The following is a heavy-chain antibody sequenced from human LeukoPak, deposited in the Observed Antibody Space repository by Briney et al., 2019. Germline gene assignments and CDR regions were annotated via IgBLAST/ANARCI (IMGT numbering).Heavy chain of an antibody. CDR2: INWNGGST. D-gene: IGHD3-22*01. V-gene: IGHV3-20*04. CDR1: GFTFDDYG. Sequence: GGSLRLSCAASGFTFDDYGMSWVRQAPGKGLEWVSGINWNGGSTGYADSVKGRFTISRDNAKNSLYLQMNSLRAEDTALYYCARGAGDYYDGSGYYYFDYWGQGTLVTVSS. CDR3: ARGAGDYYDGSGYYYFDY. J-gene: IGHJ4*02.